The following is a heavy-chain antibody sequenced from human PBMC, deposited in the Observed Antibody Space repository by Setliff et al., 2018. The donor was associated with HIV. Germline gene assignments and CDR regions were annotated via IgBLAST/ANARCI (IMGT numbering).Heavy chain of an antibody. CDR3: TTHGGSTWLHS. V-gene: IGHV5-51*01. CDR2: IYPSDSKT. D-gene: IGHD3-10*01. J-gene: IGHJ5*01. CDR1: GYSFTSYW. Sequence: GESLKISCKGSGYSFTSYWIGWVRQMPGKGLEWMGIIYPSDSKTIYGPSFQGQVTISVDTSTTTAYLQWSSLKASDTAMYYCTTHGGSTWLHSWGQGTLVTVSS.